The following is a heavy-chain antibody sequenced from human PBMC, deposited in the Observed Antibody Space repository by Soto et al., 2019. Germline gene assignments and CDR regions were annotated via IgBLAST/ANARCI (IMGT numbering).Heavy chain of an antibody. Sequence: EVQLVESGGGLVKPGGSLRLSCAASGFTFSSYSMNWVRQAPGKGLEWVSSISSSSSYIYYADSVKGRFTISRDNAKNSLYLQMNSLRAEDTAVYYCARELLGYSSGWYRGWDYWGQGTLVTVSS. D-gene: IGHD6-19*01. J-gene: IGHJ4*02. CDR1: GFTFSSYS. CDR3: ARELLGYSSGWYRGWDY. V-gene: IGHV3-21*01. CDR2: ISSSSSYI.